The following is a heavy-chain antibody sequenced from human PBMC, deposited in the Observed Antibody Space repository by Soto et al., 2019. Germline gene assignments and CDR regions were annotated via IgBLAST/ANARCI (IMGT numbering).Heavy chain of an antibody. CDR2: IYYSGST. CDR1: GGSISSYY. D-gene: IGHD6-19*01. CDR3: ARQADQQWLSRGFDP. V-gene: IGHV4-59*01. Sequence: SETLSLTCTVSGGSISSYYWSWIRQPPGKGLEWIGYIYYSGSTNYNPSLKSRVTISVDTSKNQFSLKLSSVTAADTAVYYCARQADQQWLSRGFDPWGQGTLVTVSS. J-gene: IGHJ5*02.